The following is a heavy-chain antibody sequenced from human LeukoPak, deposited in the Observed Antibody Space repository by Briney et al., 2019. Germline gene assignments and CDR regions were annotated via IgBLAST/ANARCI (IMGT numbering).Heavy chain of an antibody. Sequence: SGTLSLTCAVSGGSISSSNWWSWVRQPPGKGLEWIGEIYHSGSTNYNPSLKSRVTISVDKSKNQFSLKLSSVTAADTAVYYCARFDYGDYGWFDPWGQGTLVTVSS. CDR3: ARFDYGDYGWFDP. CDR2: IYHSGST. D-gene: IGHD4-17*01. V-gene: IGHV4-4*02. J-gene: IGHJ5*02. CDR1: GGSISSSNW.